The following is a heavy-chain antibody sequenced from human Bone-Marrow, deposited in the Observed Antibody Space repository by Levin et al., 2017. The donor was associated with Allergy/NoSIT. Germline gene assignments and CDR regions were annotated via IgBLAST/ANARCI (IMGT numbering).Heavy chain of an antibody. D-gene: IGHD4-17*01. J-gene: IGHJ4*02. CDR1: GFTFSSYS. CDR2: ISGGSSNK. V-gene: IGHV3-48*02. Sequence: PGGSLRLSCAASGFTFSSYSMNWVRQAPGKGPEWISYISGGSSNKQYADSVKGRFTISRDNAKNSLYLQMNSLRDEDTAVYYCARRGVTVTKGEDYWGQGTLVTVSS. CDR3: ARRGVTVTKGEDY.